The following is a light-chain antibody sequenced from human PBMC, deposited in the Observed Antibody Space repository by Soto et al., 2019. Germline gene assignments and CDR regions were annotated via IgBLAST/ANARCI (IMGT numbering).Light chain of an antibody. J-gene: IGKJ1*01. CDR3: QQYNNWPAT. CDR2: DAS. Sequence: DMVFTQSPASLSVSPGERATLSCTSGHGVNTNLAWYQQKSGQSPRLLIYDASSRATGVPARFSGSGSVTDFTLTISSLQSEDSATYYCQQYNNWPATFGQGTKVEI. CDR1: HGVNTN. V-gene: IGKV3-15*01.